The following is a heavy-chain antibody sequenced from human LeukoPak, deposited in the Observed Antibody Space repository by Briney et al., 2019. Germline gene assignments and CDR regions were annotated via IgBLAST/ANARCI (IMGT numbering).Heavy chain of an antibody. CDR2: IYSGGST. CDR1: GFTFSSYA. J-gene: IGHJ4*02. D-gene: IGHD1-1*01. V-gene: IGHV3-23*03. CDR3: AKDWYNSLNYFDY. Sequence: GGSLRLSCAASGFTFSSYAMSWVRQAPGKGLEWVSVIYSGGSTYYADSVKGRFTISRDNSKSTLYLQMNSLRVDDTAVYYCAKDWYNSLNYFDYWGQGSLVTVSS.